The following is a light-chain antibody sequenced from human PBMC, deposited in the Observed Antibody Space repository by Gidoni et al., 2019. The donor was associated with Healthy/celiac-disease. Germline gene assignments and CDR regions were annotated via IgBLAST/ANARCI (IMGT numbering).Light chain of an antibody. CDR1: QSLLHSNGYNY. CDR2: LGS. V-gene: IGKV2-28*01. Sequence: DIVMTQSPLSLPVTPGEPASISCRSSQSLLHSNGYNYLDWYLQKPGQSPQLLIYLGSNRASGVPDRFSGSGSGTDFTLKISRVEAEDVGVYYCMQARQTPYTFXXXTKLEIK. CDR3: MQARQTPYT. J-gene: IGKJ2*01.